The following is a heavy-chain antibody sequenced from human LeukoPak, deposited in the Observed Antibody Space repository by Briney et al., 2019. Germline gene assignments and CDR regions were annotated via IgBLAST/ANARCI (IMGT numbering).Heavy chain of an antibody. CDR3: ATVAVIRGVTYFDY. CDR1: GGSISSYY. D-gene: IGHD3-10*01. V-gene: IGHV4-59*01. CDR2: LFYSGST. J-gene: IGHJ4*02. Sequence: PSETLSLTCTVSGGSISSYYWSWIRQPPGTGLEWIAYLFYSGSTDYNPSLERRVTIPVDTSKNQFSLKLRSVTAADTAVYYCATVAVIRGVTYFDYWGQGTLVTVSS.